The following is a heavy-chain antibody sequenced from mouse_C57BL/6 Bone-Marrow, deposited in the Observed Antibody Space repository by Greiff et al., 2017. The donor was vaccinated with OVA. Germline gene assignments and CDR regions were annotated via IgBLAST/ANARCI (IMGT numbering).Heavy chain of an antibody. V-gene: IGHV1-42*01. D-gene: IGHD2-3*01. CDR3: ALIYDGPVDY. J-gene: IGHJ2*01. Sequence: VQLKESGPELVKPGASVKISCKASGYSFTGYYMNWVKQSPVNSLEWIGAINPSTGGTTYNQKFKAKATLTVDKSSSTAYMQLKGLTSEDSAVDYCALIYDGPVDYWGQGTTVTVSS. CDR1: GYSFTGYY. CDR2: INPSTGGT.